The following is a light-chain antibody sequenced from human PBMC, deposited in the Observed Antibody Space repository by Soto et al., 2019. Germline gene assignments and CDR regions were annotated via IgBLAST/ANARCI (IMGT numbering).Light chain of an antibody. Sequence: EIVLTQSPGTLSLSPGERATLSCRASQSVSSSYLAWYQQKPGEAPRRLIYGASNRATGIPDRFSGSGSGTDFTLTISSLEPEDVAVYYCQQYGSSYTFGQGTKLEIK. CDR3: QQYGSSYT. J-gene: IGKJ2*01. V-gene: IGKV3-20*01. CDR2: GAS. CDR1: QSVSSSY.